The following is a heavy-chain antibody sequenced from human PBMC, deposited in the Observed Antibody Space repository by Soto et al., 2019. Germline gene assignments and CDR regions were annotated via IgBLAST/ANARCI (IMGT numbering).Heavy chain of an antibody. D-gene: IGHD6-13*01. Sequence: GGSLRLSCAASGFNFRNYNMHWVRHVPGKGLEWVSAIGTIGDTYYRDSVKGRFTISREDAKYSLYLQMNSLTAGDTAVYYCAREIREAVGRGHHYYGIDVWGQGTTVTVSS. J-gene: IGHJ6*02. V-gene: IGHV3-13*04. CDR1: GFNFRNYN. CDR3: AREIREAVGRGHHYYGIDV. CDR2: IGTIGDT.